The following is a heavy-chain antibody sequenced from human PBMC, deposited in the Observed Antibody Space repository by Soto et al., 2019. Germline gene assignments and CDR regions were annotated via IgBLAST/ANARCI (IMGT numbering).Heavy chain of an antibody. CDR3: ARGGYMVRGAGYFDL. J-gene: IGHJ2*01. D-gene: IGHD3-10*01. CDR1: GGSFSGYY. V-gene: IGHV4-34*01. CDR2: INHSGST. Sequence: QVQLQQWGAGLLKPSETLSLTCAVYGGSFSGYYWSWIRQPLGKGLEWIGEINHSGSTNYNPSLKSRVTISVDTSKNQFSLKLSSVTAADTAVYYCARGGYMVRGAGYFDLWGRGTLVTVSS.